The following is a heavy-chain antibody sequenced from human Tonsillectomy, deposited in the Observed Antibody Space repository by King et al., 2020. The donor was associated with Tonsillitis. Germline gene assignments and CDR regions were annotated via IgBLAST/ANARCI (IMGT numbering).Heavy chain of an antibody. D-gene: IGHD6-13*01. V-gene: IGHV3-21*01. Sequence: VQLVESGGGLVKPGGSLKLSCAASGFTFSSHSMNWVRQAPEKGLEWVSSISSSSSYIYYADSVKGRFTISRDNANNSLYLQMNSLRAEDTAVYYCARDQQLIRWGQGTLVTVSS. CDR2: ISSSSSYI. CDR3: ARDQQLIR. CDR1: GFTFSSHS. J-gene: IGHJ4*02.